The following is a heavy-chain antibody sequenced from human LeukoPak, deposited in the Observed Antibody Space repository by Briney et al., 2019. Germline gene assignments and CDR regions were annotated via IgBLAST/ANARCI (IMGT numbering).Heavy chain of an antibody. D-gene: IGHD3-22*01. V-gene: IGHV4-34*01. J-gene: IGHJ4*02. CDR3: ARHRRRSSGYSIHFDY. CDR2: INHSGST. Sequence: SETLSLTCAVYGGSFSGYYWSWIRQPPGKGLEWIGEINHSGSTNYNPSLKSRVTISVDTSKNQFSLKLSSVTAADTAVYYCARHRRRSSGYSIHFDYWGQGTLVTVSS. CDR1: GGSFSGYY.